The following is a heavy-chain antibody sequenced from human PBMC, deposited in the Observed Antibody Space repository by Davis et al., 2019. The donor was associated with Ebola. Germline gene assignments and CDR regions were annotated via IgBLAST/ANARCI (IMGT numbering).Heavy chain of an antibody. D-gene: IGHD2-2*01. V-gene: IGHV1-18*01. J-gene: IGHJ6*02. CDR1: GYTFTSYG. Sequence: AASVKVSCKASGYTFTSYGISWVRQAPGQGLEWMGWISAYNGNTNYAQKLQGRVTMTRDTSTSTVYMELSSLRSEDTAVYYCARDFCSSTSCYYYYGMDVWGQGTTVTVSS. CDR2: ISAYNGNT. CDR3: ARDFCSSTSCYYYYGMDV.